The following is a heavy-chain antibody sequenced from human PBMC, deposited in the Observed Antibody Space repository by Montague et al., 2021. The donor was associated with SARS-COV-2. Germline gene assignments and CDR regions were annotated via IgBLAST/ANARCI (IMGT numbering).Heavy chain of an antibody. Sequence: PALVKPTQTLTLTCTFSGFSLSTSGVGVGWIRQPPGKALEWLALIYGDDDKRYSPSLKSRLTITKDTSKNQVVLTMTNMDPVDTATFYCAHSNGGSESYLYFDYWGQGTLVTVSS. D-gene: IGHD3-10*01. CDR2: IYGDDDK. CDR3: AHSNGGSESYLYFDY. J-gene: IGHJ4*02. CDR1: GFSLSTSGVG. V-gene: IGHV2-5*02.